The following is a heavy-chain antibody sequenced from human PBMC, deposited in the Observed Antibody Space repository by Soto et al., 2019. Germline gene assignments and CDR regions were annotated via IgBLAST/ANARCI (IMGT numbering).Heavy chain of an antibody. Sequence: GASVKVPCKASGGTFSSYAISWVRQAPGQGLEWMGGIIPIFGTANYAQKFQGRVTITADKSTSTAYMELSSLRSEDTAVYYCAREVWPATDGYNGYYFDYWGQGTLVTVSS. CDR3: AREVWPATDGYNGYYFDY. J-gene: IGHJ4*02. CDR1: GGTFSSYA. V-gene: IGHV1-69*06. CDR2: IIPIFGTA. D-gene: IGHD5-12*01.